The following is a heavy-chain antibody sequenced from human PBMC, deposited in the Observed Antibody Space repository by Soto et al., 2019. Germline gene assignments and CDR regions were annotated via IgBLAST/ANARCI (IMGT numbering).Heavy chain of an antibody. V-gene: IGHV4-30-2*01. Sequence: QVQLQESGSGLVKPSETLSLTCSVSGDSITSGGYSWSWIRQPPRRGLEWIGYIYHTGSASYSPSLKGRVNISVDKSKNQFSLSLNSVTAADTAIYYCARAPYGPSGYYFDSWGQGSLFTVSS. CDR2: IYHTGSA. D-gene: IGHD3-22*01. CDR3: ARAPYGPSGYYFDS. CDR1: GDSITSGGYS. J-gene: IGHJ4*02.